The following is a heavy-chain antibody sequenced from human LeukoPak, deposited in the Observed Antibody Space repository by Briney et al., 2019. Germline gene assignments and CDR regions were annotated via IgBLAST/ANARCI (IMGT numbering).Heavy chain of an antibody. CDR3: ASRAFFGVVTDHYYYMDV. D-gene: IGHD3-3*01. CDR2: IIPIFGTA. CDR1: GGTFSSYA. V-gene: IGHV1-69*01. J-gene: IGHJ6*03. Sequence: SVKVSCKASGGTFSSYAISWVRQAPGQGLEWMGGIIPIFGTANYAQKFQGRVTITADESTSTAYMERSSLRSEDTAVYYCASRAFFGVVTDHYYYMDVWGKGTTVTVSS.